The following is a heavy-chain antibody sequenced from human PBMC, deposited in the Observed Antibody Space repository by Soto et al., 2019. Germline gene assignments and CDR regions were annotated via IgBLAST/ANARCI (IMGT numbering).Heavy chain of an antibody. CDR2: IYYTGST. CDR3: ARVGGGHYFEY. V-gene: IGHV4-59*01. D-gene: IGHD3-16*01. J-gene: IGHJ4*02. Sequence: QVQLQESGPGLVKPSETLSLTCTVSGGSISGYYWTWIRQPPGKGLEWIGYIYYTGSTNYNPSLKSRVAISLNTSKNQFSLKLASVTAADTAVYYCARVGGGHYFEYWGQGTLVNVSS. CDR1: GGSISGYY.